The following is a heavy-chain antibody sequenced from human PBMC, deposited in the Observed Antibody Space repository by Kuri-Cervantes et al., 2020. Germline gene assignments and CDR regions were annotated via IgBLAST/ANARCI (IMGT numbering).Heavy chain of an antibody. V-gene: IGHV3-23*01. D-gene: IGHD4-11*01. CDR3: AKDDYSNLLYYYYYYGMDV. CDR2: ISGSGGST. Sequence: GGSLRLSCAASGFTFSSYAMSWVRQAPGKGLEWVSAISGSGGSTYYADSVKGRFTISRDNSKNTLYLQMNSLRAEDTAVYYCAKDDYSNLLYYYYYYGMDVWGQGTTVTVSS. CDR1: GFTFSSYA. J-gene: IGHJ6*02.